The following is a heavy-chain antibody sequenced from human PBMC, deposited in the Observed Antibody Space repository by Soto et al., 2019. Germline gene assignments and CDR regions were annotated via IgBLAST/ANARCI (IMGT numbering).Heavy chain of an antibody. CDR2: IIPIFGTA. CDR3: AREVGVGATYFYYHGMDV. CDR1: GGTFSSYA. V-gene: IGHV1-69*01. D-gene: IGHD1-26*01. Sequence: QVQLVQSGAEVKKPGSSVKVSCKASGGTFSSYAISWVRQAPGQGLEWMGGIIPIFGTANYAQKFQGRVTITADESTSTAYMELSSLRSEDTAVYYCAREVGVGATYFYYHGMDVWGQGTTVTVSS. J-gene: IGHJ6*02.